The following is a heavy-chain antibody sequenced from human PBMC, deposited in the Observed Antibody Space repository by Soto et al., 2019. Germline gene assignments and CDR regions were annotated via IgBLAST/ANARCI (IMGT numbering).Heavy chain of an antibody. D-gene: IGHD2-15*01. Sequence: ASETLSLTCPVSGGSISSGGYYWSWIRQHPGKGLEWIGYIYYSGSTYYNPSLKSRVTISVDTSKNQFSLKLSSVTAADTAVYYCAGGRWDYYYGMDVWGQGTTVTVSS. V-gene: IGHV4-31*03. J-gene: IGHJ6*02. CDR2: IYYSGST. CDR1: GGSISSGGYY. CDR3: AGGRWDYYYGMDV.